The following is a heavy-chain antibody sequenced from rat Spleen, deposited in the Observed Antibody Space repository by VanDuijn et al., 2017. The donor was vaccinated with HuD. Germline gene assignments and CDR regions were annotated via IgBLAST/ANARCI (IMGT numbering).Heavy chain of an antibody. Sequence: EVQLVESGGGLVQPGRSLKLSCAASGFTFSDYNMAWVRQAPKKGLEWVASISTGGTGTYYRASVKGRFSISRDNAKNTQYLQMDSLRTEDTATDYCASGGYTTDYFYVGGFAYWGQGVMVTVSS. D-gene: IGHD1-6*01. J-gene: IGHJ2*01. CDR3: ASGGYTTDYFYVGGFAY. V-gene: IGHV5S13*01. CDR1: GFTFSDYN. CDR2: ISTGGTGT.